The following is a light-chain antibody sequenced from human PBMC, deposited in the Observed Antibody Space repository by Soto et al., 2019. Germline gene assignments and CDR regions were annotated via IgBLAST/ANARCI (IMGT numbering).Light chain of an antibody. Sequence: QSVLTQPPSVSATPGQGVILSCSGGDSNIGSTAVNWYQQLPGTAPRLLIYSSNQRPSGVPDRISGSKSGTSAFLAISGLQSEDEADYYCAAWDDDLHVWLFGGGTKLTVL. CDR2: SSN. J-gene: IGLJ3*02. V-gene: IGLV1-44*01. CDR3: AAWDDDLHVWL. CDR1: DSNIGSTA.